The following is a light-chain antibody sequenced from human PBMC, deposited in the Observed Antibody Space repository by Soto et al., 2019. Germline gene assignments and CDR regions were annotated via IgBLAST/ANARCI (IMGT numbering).Light chain of an antibody. CDR1: SSDVGGYNF. J-gene: IGLJ3*02. V-gene: IGLV2-23*02. CDR3: CSYAGSSTWV. CDR2: EVS. Sequence: QSALTQPASVSGSPGQSITISCIGTSSDVGGYNFVSWYQQHPGKAPKLMIYEVSNRPSGVSTRFSGSKSGNTASLTISGLQAEDEADYYCCSYAGSSTWVFGGGTKLTVL.